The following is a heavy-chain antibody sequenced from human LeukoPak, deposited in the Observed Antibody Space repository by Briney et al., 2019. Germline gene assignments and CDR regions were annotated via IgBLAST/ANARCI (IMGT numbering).Heavy chain of an antibody. J-gene: IGHJ4*02. D-gene: IGHD2-2*01. Sequence: GASVKVSCKASGYSFTSYGISWVRQAPGQGLEWMAWISANNGNTNYALKFQGRVIMTTDTSTSTAYMELRSLRSDDTAVYYCARDPDCSCTRCSESPFDYWGQGTLVTVSS. CDR2: ISANNGNT. CDR1: GYSFTSYG. CDR3: ARDPDCSCTRCSESPFDY. V-gene: IGHV1-18*01.